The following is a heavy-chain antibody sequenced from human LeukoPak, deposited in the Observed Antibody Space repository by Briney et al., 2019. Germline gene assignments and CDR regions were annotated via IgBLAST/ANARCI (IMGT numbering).Heavy chain of an antibody. J-gene: IGHJ5*02. CDR2: INHSGST. CDR1: GGSFSGYY. D-gene: IGHD6-13*01. Sequence: SETLSLTCAVCGGSFSGYYWSLIRQPPGKGLEWIGEINHSGSTNYNPSLKSRVTISVDTSKNQFSLKLSSVTAADTAVYYCARGLRGIAAAAGKNWFDPWGQGTLVTVSS. CDR3: ARGLRGIAAAAGKNWFDP. V-gene: IGHV4-34*01.